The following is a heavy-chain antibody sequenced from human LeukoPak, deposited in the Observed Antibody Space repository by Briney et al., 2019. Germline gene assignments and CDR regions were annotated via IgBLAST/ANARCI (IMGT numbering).Heavy chain of an antibody. CDR2: VSAYNGNT. CDR3: ARVELRWSGQLLFGKKNWFDP. D-gene: IGHD3-10*01. CDR1: GYTFTTYG. V-gene: IGHV1-18*01. Sequence: ASVKVSCKASGYTFTTYGISWVRQAPGQGLEWMGWVSAYNGNTNYAQKLQGRVTMTTDTSANTAYMELGSLRSDDTAVYYCARVELRWSGQLLFGKKNWFDPWGQGTLVTVSS. J-gene: IGHJ5*02.